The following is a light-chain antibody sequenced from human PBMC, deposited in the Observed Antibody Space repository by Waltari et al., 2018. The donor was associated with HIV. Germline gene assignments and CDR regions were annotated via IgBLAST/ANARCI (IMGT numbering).Light chain of an antibody. CDR2: SAS. CDR3: QQSHSTPRT. J-gene: IGKJ2*01. CDR1: QTINNY. Sequence: DITLTQSPSSLSATAGDVVPITCLTSQTINNYLNWYQQKSGSAPKHLIFSASNLRSDVPSRFSGSGSGTTFMLTIDGLQPDDFATYYCQQSHSTPRTFGQGTRLEVK. V-gene: IGKV1-39*01.